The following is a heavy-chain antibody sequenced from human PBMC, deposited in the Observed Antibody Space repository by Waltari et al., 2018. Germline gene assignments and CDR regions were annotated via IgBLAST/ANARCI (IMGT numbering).Heavy chain of an antibody. D-gene: IGHD2-15*01. Sequence: QVQLQESGPGLVKPSETLSLTCPVSGGSISSYYWSWIRQPPGKGLEWIRYIDYKGRTNDTSSLKSRVTISVDTSKNRCSLKLRSVTAADTAVYYCARGCRYGGKSYCYMDVWGKGTTVTVSS. CDR3: ARGCRYGGKSYCYMDV. CDR1: GGSISSYY. CDR2: IDYKGRT. V-gene: IGHV4-59*01. J-gene: IGHJ6*03.